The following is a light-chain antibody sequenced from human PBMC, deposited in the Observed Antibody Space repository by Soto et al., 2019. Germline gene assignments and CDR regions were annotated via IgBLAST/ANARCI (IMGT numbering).Light chain of an antibody. CDR1: RSDIGDSNF. CDR3: SSYISSSTYV. J-gene: IGLJ1*01. CDR2: EVN. V-gene: IGLV2-14*01. Sequence: QSALTQPASVSGSPGQSVTISCTGPRSDIGDSNFISWYQHSPGKAPRLLIYEVNNRPSGVSNRFSGSKSGNTASLTISGLQAEDEADYYCSSYISSSTYVFGTGTKVTVL.